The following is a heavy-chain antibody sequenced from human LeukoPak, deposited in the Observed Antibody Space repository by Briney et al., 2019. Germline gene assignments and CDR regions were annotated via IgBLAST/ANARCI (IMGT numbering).Heavy chain of an antibody. D-gene: IGHD3-22*01. V-gene: IGHV1-69*04. J-gene: IGHJ4*02. CDR2: IIPILGIA. CDR1: GGTFSSYA. CDR3: AGGMIVVVKNVDY. Sequence: ASVKVSCKASGGTFSSYAISWVRQAPGQGLEWMGRIIPILGIANYAQKFQGRVTITADKSTSTAYMELSSLRSEDTAVYYCAGGMIVVVKNVDYWGQGTLVTVSS.